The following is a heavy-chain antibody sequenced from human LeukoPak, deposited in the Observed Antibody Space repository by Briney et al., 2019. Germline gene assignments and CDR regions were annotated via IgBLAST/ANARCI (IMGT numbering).Heavy chain of an antibody. Sequence: ASVKVSCKASGYTFTSYYMHWVRQAPGQGLEWMGIINPSGGSTSYAQKFQGRVTMTRDTSTSTVYMELSSLRSEDTAVYYCARDRYVLRFLEWLSPDSDYYYGMDVWGQGTTVTVSS. J-gene: IGHJ6*02. CDR1: GYTFTSYY. D-gene: IGHD3-3*01. V-gene: IGHV1-46*01. CDR3: ARDRYVLRFLEWLSPDSDYYYGMDV. CDR2: INPSGGST.